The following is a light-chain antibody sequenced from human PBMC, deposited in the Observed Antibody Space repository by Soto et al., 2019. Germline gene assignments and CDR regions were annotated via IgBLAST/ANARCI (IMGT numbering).Light chain of an antibody. CDR2: DAS. J-gene: IGKJ2*03. V-gene: IGKV1-5*01. Sequence: DIQLTQSPSTLSASVGDRVTITCRASQSIGSSLAWYQQKPGKAPKLLMVDASNLESGVPSRFSGDESGTEFTLTISSLQPDDFATYYCQQYDENYSFGPGTKVDIK. CDR1: QSIGSS. CDR3: QQYDENYS.